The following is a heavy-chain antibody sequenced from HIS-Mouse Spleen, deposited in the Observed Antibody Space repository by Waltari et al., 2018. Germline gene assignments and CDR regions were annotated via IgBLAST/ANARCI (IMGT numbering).Heavy chain of an antibody. D-gene: IGHD3-10*01. V-gene: IGHV4-34*01. CDR2: INHSGST. CDR3: ASRMVRGVMDY. J-gene: IGHJ4*02. CDR1: GGSFSGSN. Sequence: QVQLQQWGAGLLKPSETLSLNCAVYGGSFSGSNWSWIRQPPGKGLEWIGEINHSGSTNYNPSLKSRVTISVDTSKNQFSLKLSSVTAADTAVYYCASRMVRGVMDYWGQGTLVTVSS.